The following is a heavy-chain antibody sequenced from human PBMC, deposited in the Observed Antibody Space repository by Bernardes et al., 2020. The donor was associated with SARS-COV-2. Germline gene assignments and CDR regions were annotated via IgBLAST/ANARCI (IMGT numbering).Heavy chain of an antibody. CDR2: ISAYNGRT. CDR3: ARDRAYSGYED. J-gene: IGHJ1*01. V-gene: IGHV1-18*01. Sequence: SVKVSCKGSGYTFTNFGISWVRHPAGQGLEWMGWISAYNGRTDYAPKIQGRVTITTDTSTSTAYMELRSLRSDDTALYYCARDRAYSGYEDWGQGTLVTVSS. CDR1: GYTFTNFG. D-gene: IGHD5-12*01.